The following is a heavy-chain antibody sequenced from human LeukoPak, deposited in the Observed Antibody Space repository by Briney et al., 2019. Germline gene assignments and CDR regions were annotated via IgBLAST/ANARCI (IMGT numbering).Heavy chain of an antibody. V-gene: IGHV3-7*01. CDR2: IKKDGSEK. J-gene: IGHJ3*02. D-gene: IGHD2-15*01. CDR1: GFTFSSYW. CDR3: ARDVVVVDATSAFDI. Sequence: GGSLRLSCAASGFTFSSYWMSWVRQAPGKGLEWVANIKKDGSEKYYVDSVKGRFTISRDNAKNSLHLQMNSLRAEDTAVYYCARDVVVVDATSAFDIWGQGTMVTVSS.